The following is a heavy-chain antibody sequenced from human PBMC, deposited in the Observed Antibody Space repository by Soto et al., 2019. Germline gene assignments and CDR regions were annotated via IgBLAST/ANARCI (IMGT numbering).Heavy chain of an antibody. J-gene: IGHJ3*02. CDR2: ISAYNGNT. D-gene: IGHD6-13*01. CDR3: ARAHNPGIAAAGTGDAFDI. Sequence: ASVKVSCKASGYTFTSYGISWVRQAPGQGLEWMGWISAYNGNTNYAQKLQGRVTMTTDTSTSTAYMELSRLRSDDTAVYYCARAHNPGIAAAGTGDAFDIWGQGTMVTVSS. V-gene: IGHV1-18*01. CDR1: GYTFTSYG.